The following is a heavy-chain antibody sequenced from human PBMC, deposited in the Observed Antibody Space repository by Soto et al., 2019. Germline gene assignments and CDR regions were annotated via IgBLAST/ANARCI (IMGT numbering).Heavy chain of an antibody. D-gene: IGHD5-12*01. Sequence: GASLNLSWKAAGGTFSIDAISWVRQAPGQGLEWMGGIIPIFGTANYAQKFQGRVTITADESTSTAYMELSSLRSEDTAVYYCARGSEMATKNFDYWGQGTLVTVSS. J-gene: IGHJ4*02. CDR2: IIPIFGTA. V-gene: IGHV1-69*13. CDR3: ARGSEMATKNFDY. CDR1: GGTFSIDA.